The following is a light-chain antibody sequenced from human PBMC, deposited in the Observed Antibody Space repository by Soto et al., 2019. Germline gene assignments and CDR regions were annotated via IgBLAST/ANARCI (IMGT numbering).Light chain of an antibody. J-gene: IGKJ2*01. CDR3: KQYDDRAL. V-gene: IGKV1-33*01. CDR2: DAS. Sequence: DIQMTQSPSSLSASVGDRVTITCQASQDISNSLNWYQHRPGKAPKLLIYDASKLHTGVPSRFSGGGSGTYFTLTISSLQPEDFATYYCKQYDDRALFGQGTKLEIK. CDR1: QDISNS.